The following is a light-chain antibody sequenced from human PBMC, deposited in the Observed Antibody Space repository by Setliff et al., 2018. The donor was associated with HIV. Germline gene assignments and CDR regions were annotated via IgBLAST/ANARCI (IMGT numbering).Light chain of an antibody. CDR3: QQSFSTPT. CDR1: QNINTF. V-gene: IGKV1-39*01. CDR2: DAS. J-gene: IGKJ5*01. Sequence: DIQMTQSPSSLSASLGDRVTITCRANQNINTFLNWYQQKMGKVPDLLIYDASYLQSGVPSRFSGSGSGTNFTLTITSPRPEDFGTYYCQQSFSTPTFGQGHDWRL.